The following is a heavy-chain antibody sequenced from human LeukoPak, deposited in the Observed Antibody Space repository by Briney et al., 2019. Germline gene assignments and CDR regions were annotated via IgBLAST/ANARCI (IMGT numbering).Heavy chain of an antibody. CDR3: ARLGVYYDSSGYYYDY. J-gene: IGHJ4*02. CDR1: GYTFTSYD. V-gene: IGHV1-8*01. CDR2: MNPNSGNT. Sequence: ASVKVSCKASGYTFTSYDINWVRQATGQGLEWMGWMNPNSGNTGYAQKFQGRVTMTRNTSISTAYMELSSLRSEDTAVDYCARLGVYYDSSGYYYDYWGQGAMVTVSS. D-gene: IGHD3-22*01.